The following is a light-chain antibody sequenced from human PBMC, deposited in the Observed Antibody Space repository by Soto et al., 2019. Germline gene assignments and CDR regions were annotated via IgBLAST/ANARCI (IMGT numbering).Light chain of an antibody. Sequence: EVVLTQSPGTLSLSPGERATLSCRASQSVSSNYLAWYQQKPGRAPRLLIYAASSRATGIPDRFSGSGPGTDFTLTINRLEPEDFAVYYCQQYGTSVLTFGGGTKVDIK. V-gene: IGKV3-20*01. CDR1: QSVSSNY. CDR2: AAS. J-gene: IGKJ4*01. CDR3: QQYGTSVLT.